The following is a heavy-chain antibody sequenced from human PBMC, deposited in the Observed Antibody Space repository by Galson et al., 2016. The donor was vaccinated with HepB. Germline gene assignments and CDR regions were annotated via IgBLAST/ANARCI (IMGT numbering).Heavy chain of an antibody. CDR3: AREVAGGRQYSSTWYDRGDYHYGMDV. CDR2: IYSSGNT. D-gene: IGHD6-19*01. J-gene: IGHJ6*02. Sequence: ETLSLTCTVSGGSIRSSSSYYWSWIRQPPGKGLEWIGYIYSSGNTNYNPSLKSRVTISVDTSKKQFSVRLTSVTAADTAVYYCAREVAGGRQYSSTWYDRGDYHYGMDVWGQGTTVTVSS. V-gene: IGHV4-61*01. CDR1: GGSIRSSSSYY.